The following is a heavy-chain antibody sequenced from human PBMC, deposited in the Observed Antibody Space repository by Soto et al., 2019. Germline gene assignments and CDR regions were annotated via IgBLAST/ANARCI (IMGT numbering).Heavy chain of an antibody. V-gene: IGHV4-39*01. CDR3: ARFNIISSGWYDNY. CDR2: IYYSGGT. CDR1: GGSISSSSYY. D-gene: IGHD6-19*01. J-gene: IGHJ4*02. Sequence: SETLSLTCTVSGGSISSSSYYWGWIRQPPGKGLGWIGSIYYSGGTYYNPSLKSRVTISVDTSKNQFSLKLSSVTAADTAVYYCARFNIISSGWYDNYWGQGTLVTVS.